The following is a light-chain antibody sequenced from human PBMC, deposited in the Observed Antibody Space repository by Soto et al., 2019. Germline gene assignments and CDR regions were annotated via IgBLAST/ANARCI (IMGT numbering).Light chain of an antibody. CDR1: QSSGRR. CDR2: DVS. V-gene: IGKV1-5*01. CDR3: PQYSRYSALS. J-gene: IGKJ4*01. Sequence: DIQMTQSPSTLSAHEGDKISITCRAGQSSGRRLAWYQKKPGKAPQLLMYDVSVLETGVSARFSGSGAETDFTLTISGLQEDDFATYYCPQYSRYSALSFGGGTKVEL.